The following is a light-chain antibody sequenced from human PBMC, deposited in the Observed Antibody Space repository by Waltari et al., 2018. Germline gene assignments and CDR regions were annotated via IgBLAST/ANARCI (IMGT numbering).Light chain of an antibody. J-gene: IGKJ4*01. V-gene: IGKV3-20*01. CDR1: QSVSRSY. Sequence: EIVLTQSPGTLSLSPGERATLSCRASQSVSRSYLAWYQQKPGQTPRLLIFGASSRAPGIPDRFSGSGSGTDFTLTVSRLEPEDFAVYYCQQYGGSPPLTFGGGTKVEIK. CDR2: GAS. CDR3: QQYGGSPPLT.